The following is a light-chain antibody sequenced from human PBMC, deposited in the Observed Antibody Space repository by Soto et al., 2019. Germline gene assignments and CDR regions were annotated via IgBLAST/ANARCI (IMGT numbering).Light chain of an antibody. CDR1: QSVSTS. CDR2: SAS. Sequence: EVVMTQSPATLSVLPGERVTLSCRASQSVSTSLAWYQQKPGRAPRLLIYSASTRATGVPARFSASGSGTEFTLTISSLVSEDFAVYYCHQYIHGYTFGQGTKLEIK. V-gene: IGKV3-15*01. J-gene: IGKJ2*01. CDR3: HQYIHGYT.